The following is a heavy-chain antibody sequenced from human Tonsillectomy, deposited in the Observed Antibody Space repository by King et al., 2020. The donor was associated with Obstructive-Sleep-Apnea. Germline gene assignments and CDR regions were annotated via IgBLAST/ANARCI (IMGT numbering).Heavy chain of an antibody. CDR1: RFTFSSYA. Sequence: VQLVESGGGVVQPGRSLRLSCAASRFTFSSYAMHWVRQAPGKGLEWVALIWCDENVKYYTDSVKGRFTVSRDNSKNTLYLQMNSLRAEDTAVYYCARAHITGTTAYFDYWGQGTLVTVSS. V-gene: IGHV3-33*01. D-gene: IGHD1-20*01. J-gene: IGHJ4*02. CDR3: ARAHITGTTAYFDY. CDR2: IWCDENVK.